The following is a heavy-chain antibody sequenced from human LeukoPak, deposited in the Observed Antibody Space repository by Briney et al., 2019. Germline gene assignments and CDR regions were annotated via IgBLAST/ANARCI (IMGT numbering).Heavy chain of an antibody. CDR1: GFTFTNYW. D-gene: IGHD3-22*01. CDR3: ARDLSGDYDSSEIDY. CDR2: IKQDRSEK. Sequence: GGSLRLSCAASGFTFTNYWMSWVRQAPGKGLELVANIKQDRSEKYYVDSVKGRFTISRDNAENSLYLQLNSLRAEDTAVYYCARDLSGDYDSSEIDYWGQGTLVTVSS. V-gene: IGHV3-7*01. J-gene: IGHJ4*02.